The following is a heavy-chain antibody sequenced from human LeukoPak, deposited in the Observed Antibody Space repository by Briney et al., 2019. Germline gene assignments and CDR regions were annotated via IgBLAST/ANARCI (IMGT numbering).Heavy chain of an antibody. J-gene: IGHJ4*02. Sequence: QFGGSLRLSCAASGFTFSSYAMSWVRQAPGKGLEWVSVIYSGGSTYYADSVKGRFTISRDNSKSTLYLQMNSLRVEDTAVYYCARGIAVADTGFFDYWGQGTLVTVSS. CDR2: IYSGGST. CDR1: GFTFSSYA. D-gene: IGHD6-19*01. CDR3: ARGIAVADTGFFDY. V-gene: IGHV3-66*01.